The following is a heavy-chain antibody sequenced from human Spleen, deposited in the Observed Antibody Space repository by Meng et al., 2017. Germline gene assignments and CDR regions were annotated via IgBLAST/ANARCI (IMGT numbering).Heavy chain of an antibody. CDR2: IYYSGST. V-gene: IGHV4-34*01. CDR3: ARTPGIAVAGTGNWFDP. J-gene: IGHJ5*02. D-gene: IGHD6-19*01. Sequence: SQTLSLTCAVYGGSFSGYYWSWIRQPPGKGLEWIGSIYYSGSTYYNPSLKSRVTISVDTSKNQFSLKLSSVTAADTAVYYCARTPGIAVAGTGNWFDPWGQGTLVTVSS. CDR1: GGSFSGYY.